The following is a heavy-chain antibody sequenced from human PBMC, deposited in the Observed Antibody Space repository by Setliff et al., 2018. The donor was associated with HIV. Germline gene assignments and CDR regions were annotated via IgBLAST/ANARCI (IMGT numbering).Heavy chain of an antibody. V-gene: IGHV1-18*01. Sequence: ASVKVSCKASGYTFTSYGISWVRQAPGQGLEWMGWISAYNGNTNYAQKLQGRVTMTTDTSTSTAYMELRSLRSDDTAVYNCASGSEHYYDSSGYLFLSYYYYGMDVWGQGTTVTVSS. CDR2: ISAYNGNT. J-gene: IGHJ6*02. D-gene: IGHD3-22*01. CDR3: ASGSEHYYDSSGYLFLSYYYYGMDV. CDR1: GYTFTSYG.